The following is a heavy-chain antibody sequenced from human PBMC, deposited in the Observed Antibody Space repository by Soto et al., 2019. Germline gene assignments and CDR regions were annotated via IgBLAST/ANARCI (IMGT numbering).Heavy chain of an antibody. CDR3: AREFFGDFVMGARNWFAP. Sequence: KTSETLSLTCTVSDDPMTTHYWSWIQQPPGKGLEWIGNIYYTGNTKYNPSLKSRVTISVDTSKKQFSLRVSSVTAADTAVYYCAREFFGDFVMGARNWFAPWGQGTPVTVSS. D-gene: IGHD4-17*01. CDR2: IYYTGNT. J-gene: IGHJ5*02. V-gene: IGHV4-59*11. CDR1: DDPMTTHY.